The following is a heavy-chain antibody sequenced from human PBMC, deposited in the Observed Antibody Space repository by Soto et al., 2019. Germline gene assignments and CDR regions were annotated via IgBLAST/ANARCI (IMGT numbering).Heavy chain of an antibody. J-gene: IGHJ4*02. D-gene: IGHD3-3*01. V-gene: IGHV5-51*01. CDR1: GYSFTSYW. CDR3: ARHGVYYDFWSGYSAPHKYFDY. Sequence: TGESLKISCKGSGYSFTSYWIGWVRQMPGKGLEWMGIIYPGDSDTRYSPSFQGQVTISADKSISTAYLQWSSLKASDTAMYYCARHGVYYDFWSGYSAPHKYFDYWGQGTLVTVSS. CDR2: IYPGDSDT.